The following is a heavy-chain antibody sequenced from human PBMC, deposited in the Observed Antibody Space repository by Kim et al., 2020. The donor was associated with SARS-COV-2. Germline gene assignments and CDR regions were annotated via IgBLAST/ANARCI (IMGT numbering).Heavy chain of an antibody. D-gene: IGHD6-19*01. CDR1: GFSLSTPTMC. Sequence: SGPTLVNPTQTLTLTFTFSGFSLSTPTMCVTWIRQSPGKALEWLARIDWDNDKYYSTSLKTRLTISKDTSKNQVVLTMTNMDPVDTATYYCARTVADSSGWYVHFDSWGQGTLVTVSS. V-gene: IGHV2-70*11. CDR2: IDWDNDK. CDR3: ARTVADSSGWYVHFDS. J-gene: IGHJ4*02.